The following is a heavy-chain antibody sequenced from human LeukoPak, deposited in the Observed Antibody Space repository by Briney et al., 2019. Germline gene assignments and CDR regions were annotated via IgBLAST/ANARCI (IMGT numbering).Heavy chain of an antibody. CDR1: GDSISSYY. J-gene: IGHJ4*02. CDR2: SYHTGST. V-gene: IGHV4-59*01. CDR3: ATGYSSTWYYFDY. Sequence: SETLSLTCTVSGDSISSYYWSWIRQPPGKGLEWIGYSYHTGSTNYNPSLKSRVTISVDTSKNQFSLKLSSVPAGDTAVYYCATGYSSTWYYFDYWGQGTLVTVSS. D-gene: IGHD6-13*01.